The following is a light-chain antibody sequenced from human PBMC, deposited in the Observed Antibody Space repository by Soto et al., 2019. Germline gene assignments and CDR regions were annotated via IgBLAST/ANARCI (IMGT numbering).Light chain of an antibody. V-gene: IGKV1-6*01. CDR1: QAIRDD. CDR2: GAS. CDR3: LQDNNYPWT. Sequence: AIQMTQSPSYLSAYVGDRVTITCRASQAIRDDLGWYQQKPGKAPKLLIYGASNLHDGVPSRFSGSGSGTDFTLTISSLQPEDFATYYCLQDNNYPWTFGQGTKVEVK. J-gene: IGKJ1*01.